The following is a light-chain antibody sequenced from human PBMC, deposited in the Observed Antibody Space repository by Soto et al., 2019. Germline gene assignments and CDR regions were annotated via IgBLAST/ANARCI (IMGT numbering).Light chain of an antibody. J-gene: IGLJ1*01. V-gene: IGLV1-51*02. CDR3: GAWDSSMSAYV. CDR2: ENN. Sequence: QPVLKQAPSVSPAPGQKVTIPCSVSRYNIGNNYVSWYQQLPGTAPKLLIYENNKRPSGIPDRFSGSKSGTSATLGITGLQAGDEADYYCGAWDSSMSAYVSVTVTKVTV. CDR1: RYNIGNNY.